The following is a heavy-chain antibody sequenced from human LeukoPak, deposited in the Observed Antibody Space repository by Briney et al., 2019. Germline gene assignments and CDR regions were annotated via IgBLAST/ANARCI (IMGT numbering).Heavy chain of an antibody. Sequence: GGSLRLSCAASGFTFSSYEMNWVRQAPGKGLEWVSYISSSGSTIYYAHSVKGRFTISRDNAKNSLYLQMNSLRAEDTAVYYCAREGLGIVVVPAVTHDAFDIWGQGTMVTVSS. V-gene: IGHV3-48*03. CDR1: GFTFSSYE. CDR2: ISSSGSTI. D-gene: IGHD2-2*03. CDR3: AREGLGIVVVPAVTHDAFDI. J-gene: IGHJ3*02.